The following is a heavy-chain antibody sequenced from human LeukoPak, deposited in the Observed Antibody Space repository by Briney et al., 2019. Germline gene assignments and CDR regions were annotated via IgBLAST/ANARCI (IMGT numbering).Heavy chain of an antibody. CDR3: ARDKEFGQGYYMDV. J-gene: IGHJ6*03. D-gene: IGHD3-16*01. V-gene: IGHV4-39*07. Sequence: PSETLSLTCTVSGGSISSSSYYWGWIRQPPGKGLEWIGSIYYSGSTYYNPSLKSRVTISVDTSKNQFSLKLSSVTAADTAVYYCARDKEFGQGYYMDVWGKGTTVTVSS. CDR1: GGSISSSSYY. CDR2: IYYSGST.